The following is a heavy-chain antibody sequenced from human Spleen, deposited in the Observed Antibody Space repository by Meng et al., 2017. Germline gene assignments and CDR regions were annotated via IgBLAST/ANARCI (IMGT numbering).Heavy chain of an antibody. CDR3: ARGPTTMAHDFDY. Sequence: QVQPQQSGPGLVKPSQTLSLTCTVAGGSISSCGYYWTWIHQHPGKGLEWIGYIYYSGSTYYNPSLKSRLTISVDTSQNQFSLNLISVTAADTAVYYCARGPTTMAHDFDYWGQGTLVTVSS. CDR2: IYYSGST. V-gene: IGHV4-31*03. J-gene: IGHJ4*02. D-gene: IGHD4-11*01. CDR1: GGSISSCGYY.